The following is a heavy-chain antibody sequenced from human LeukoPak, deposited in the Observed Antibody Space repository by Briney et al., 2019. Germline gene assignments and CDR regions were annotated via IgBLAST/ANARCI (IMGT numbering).Heavy chain of an antibody. Sequence: SETLSLTCSVSGGSICSYNWSCMPEPAGQGGEWNGHIYTNGSTNNNPSLKSRVTMSVDTSKNQFLLKLSSVTAADTALYYCARDNSGGNYCLDPWGQGTLVTVSS. CDR1: GGSICSYN. J-gene: IGHJ5*02. CDR2: IYTNGST. V-gene: IGHV4-4*07. D-gene: IGHD4-23*01. CDR3: ARDNSGGNYCLDP.